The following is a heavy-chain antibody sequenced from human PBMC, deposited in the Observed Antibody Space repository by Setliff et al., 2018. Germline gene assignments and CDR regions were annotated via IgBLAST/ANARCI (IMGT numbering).Heavy chain of an antibody. CDR3: ARHVSSSWFRYYFLYYYMDV. CDR2: IYPGDSDT. D-gene: IGHD6-13*01. Sequence: GESLKISCKASGYSFTSYWIGWVRQMPGKGLEWMGIIYPGDSDTKYSPSFQGRVTISADKSTDTAYLQWSSLKASDTAIYYCARHVSSSWFRYYFLYYYMDVWGKGTTVTVSS. J-gene: IGHJ6*03. V-gene: IGHV5-51*01. CDR1: GYSFTSYW.